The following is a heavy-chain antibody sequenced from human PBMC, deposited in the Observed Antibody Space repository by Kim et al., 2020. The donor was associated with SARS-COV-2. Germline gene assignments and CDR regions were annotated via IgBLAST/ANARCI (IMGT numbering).Heavy chain of an antibody. J-gene: IGHJ5*02. CDR3: ARRSAGAGWFDP. D-gene: IGHD3-10*01. Sequence: NYTPTLKSRATISVETSKNQVSLKLGSVTAADTAVYYCARRSAGAGWFDPWGQGTLVTVSS. V-gene: IGHV4-59*08.